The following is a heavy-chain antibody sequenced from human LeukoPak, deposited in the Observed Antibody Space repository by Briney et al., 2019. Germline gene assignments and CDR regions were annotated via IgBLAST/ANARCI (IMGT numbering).Heavy chain of an antibody. Sequence: PSETLSLTCTVSGGSISSGDYYWSWIRQPPGKGLEWIGYIYYSGSTYYNPSLKSRVTISVDTSKNQFSLKLSSVTAADTAVYYCARIYCSSTSCFAGYWGQGTLVTVSS. CDR1: GGSISSGDYY. CDR2: IYYSGST. V-gene: IGHV4-30-4*08. CDR3: ARIYCSSTSCFAGY. J-gene: IGHJ4*02. D-gene: IGHD2-2*01.